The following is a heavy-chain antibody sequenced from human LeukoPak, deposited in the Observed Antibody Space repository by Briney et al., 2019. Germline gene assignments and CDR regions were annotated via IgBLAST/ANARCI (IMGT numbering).Heavy chain of an antibody. D-gene: IGHD5-12*01. CDR2: ISWNSGNI. CDR3: ATNGGGNSGYGNFDN. Sequence: GGALRLSCRASGFTFHDYVMHWVRQAPGKGLEWVSGISWNSGNIGYADSVKGRFAISRDNAKNSLHLQMNSLRAEDTALYYCATNGGGNSGYGNFDNWGQGTLVTVSS. V-gene: IGHV3-9*01. CDR1: GFTFHDYV. J-gene: IGHJ4*02.